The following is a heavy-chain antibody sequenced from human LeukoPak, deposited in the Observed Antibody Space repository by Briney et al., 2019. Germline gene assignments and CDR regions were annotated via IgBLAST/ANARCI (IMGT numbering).Heavy chain of an antibody. CDR2: INHSGST. V-gene: IGHV4-39*07. D-gene: IGHD5-18*01. J-gene: IGHJ4*02. Sequence: SETLSLTCTVSGGSISSGGYYWSWIRQPPGKGLEWIGEINHSGSTNYNPSLKSRATISVDTSKNQFSLKLSSVTAADTAVYYCARVADTAMVSYYFDYWGQGTLVTVSS. CDR1: GGSISSGGYY. CDR3: ARVADTAMVSYYFDY.